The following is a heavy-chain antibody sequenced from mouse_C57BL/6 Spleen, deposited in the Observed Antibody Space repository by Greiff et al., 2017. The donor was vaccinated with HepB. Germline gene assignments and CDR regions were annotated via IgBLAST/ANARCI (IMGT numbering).Heavy chain of an antibody. J-gene: IGHJ4*01. CDR3: ARHEEGAPTGVNYAMDY. CDR1: GYTFTEYT. Sequence: QVQLQQSGAELVKPGASVKLSCKASGYTFTEYTIHWVKQRSGQGLEWIGWFYPGSGSIKYNEKFKDKATLTADKSSSTVYMELSRLTSEDSAVYFCARHEEGAPTGVNYAMDYWGQGTSVTVSS. V-gene: IGHV1-62-2*01. D-gene: IGHD5-1*01. CDR2: FYPGSGSI.